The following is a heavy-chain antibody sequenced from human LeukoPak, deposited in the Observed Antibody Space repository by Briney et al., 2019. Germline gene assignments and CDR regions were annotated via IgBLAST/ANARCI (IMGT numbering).Heavy chain of an antibody. CDR3: ARTRRDGSGSYYFDY. CDR2: IYSGGST. D-gene: IGHD3-10*01. Sequence: GGSLRLSCAASGFTVSSNYMSWVRQAPGKGLEWVSVIYSGGSTYYADYVKGRFTISRDNSKNTLYLQMNSLRAEDTAVYYCARTRRDGSGSYYFDYWGQGTLVTVSS. J-gene: IGHJ4*02. CDR1: GFTVSSNY. V-gene: IGHV3-66*01.